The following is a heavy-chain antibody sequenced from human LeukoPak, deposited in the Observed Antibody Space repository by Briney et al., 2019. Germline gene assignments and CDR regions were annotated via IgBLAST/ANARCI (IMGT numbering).Heavy chain of an antibody. D-gene: IGHD6-19*01. CDR3: ARHRGSGWYYFDY. J-gene: IGHJ4*02. CDR1: GYSISSGYY. V-gene: IGHV4-38-2*01. CDR2: IYHSGST. Sequence: PSETLSLNCAVSGYSISSGYYWGWIRQPPGEGLEWIGSIYHSGSTYYNSSLKGRVTISVDTSKNQFSLKLSSVTAADTAVYYCARHRGSGWYYFDYWGQGTLVTVSS.